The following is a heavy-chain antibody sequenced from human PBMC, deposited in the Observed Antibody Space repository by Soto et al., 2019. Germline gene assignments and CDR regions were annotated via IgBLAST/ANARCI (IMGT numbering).Heavy chain of an antibody. CDR2: ISYDGSNK. CDR3: ARDQFPGSGSYSLFY. V-gene: IGHV3-30-3*01. D-gene: IGHD3-10*01. CDR1: GFTFSSYA. Sequence: QVQLVESGGGVVQPGRSLRLSCAASGFTFSSYAMHWVRQAPGKGLEWVAVISYDGSNKYYADSVKGRFTISRDNSKNTLDRQMNSLRAEYTAVYYCARDQFPGSGSYSLFYWGQVTLVTVSS. J-gene: IGHJ4*02.